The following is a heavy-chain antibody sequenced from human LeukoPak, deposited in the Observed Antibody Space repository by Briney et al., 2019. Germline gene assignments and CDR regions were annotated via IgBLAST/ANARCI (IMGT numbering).Heavy chain of an antibody. Sequence: SETLSLTCAVSGGSFSGYDWSWIRQPPGKGLEWIGEINHSGSTNYNPSLKSRVTISVDTSKNQFSLKLSSVTAADTAVYYCARFTHGRVTFFYYMDVWGKGTTVTVSS. V-gene: IGHV4-34*01. J-gene: IGHJ6*03. CDR3: ARFTHGRVTFFYYMDV. CDR2: INHSGST. D-gene: IGHD3-3*01. CDR1: GGSFSGYD.